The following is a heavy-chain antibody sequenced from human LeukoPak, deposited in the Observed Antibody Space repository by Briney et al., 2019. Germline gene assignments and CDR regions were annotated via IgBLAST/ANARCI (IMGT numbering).Heavy chain of an antibody. V-gene: IGHV4-59*01. Sequence: SETLSLTCTVSGGSISSYYWSWIRQPPGKGLEWIGYIYYSGSTNYNPSLKSRVTISVDTSKNQFSLKLSSVTAADTAVYYCARLYYYDSSDYRPSTYYYYMDVWGKGTTVTVSS. CDR1: GGSISSYY. J-gene: IGHJ6*03. CDR3: ARLYYYDSSDYRPSTYYYYMDV. CDR2: IYYSGST. D-gene: IGHD3-22*01.